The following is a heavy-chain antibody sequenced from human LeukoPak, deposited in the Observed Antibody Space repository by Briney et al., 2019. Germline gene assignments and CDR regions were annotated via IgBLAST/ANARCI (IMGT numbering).Heavy chain of an antibody. V-gene: IGHV1-58*02. CDR3: AAEWDYYYGMDV. CDR1: AFTFTSSA. Sequence: SGKVSCKASAFTFTSSAMQWVRQARGQRLEWIGWIVVGSGNTNYAQKFQERVTITRDMSTSTAYMELSSLRSEDTAVYYCAAEWDYYYGMDVWGQGTTVTVSS. CDR2: IVVGSGNT. J-gene: IGHJ6*02.